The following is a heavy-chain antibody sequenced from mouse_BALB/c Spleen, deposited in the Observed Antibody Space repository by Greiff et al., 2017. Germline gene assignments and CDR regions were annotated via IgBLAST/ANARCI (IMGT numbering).Heavy chain of an antibody. CDR3: VRDFPHDNGNYYAMDY. J-gene: IGHJ4*01. CDR1: GFSLTSYD. CDR2: IWTGGGT. Sequence: QVQLKESGPGLVAPSQSLSITCTVSGFSLTSYDISWIRQPPGKGLEWLGVIWTGGGTNYNSAFMSRLSISKDNSKSQVFLKMNSLQTDDTAIYYCVRDFPHDNGNYYAMDYWGQGTSVTVSS. D-gene: IGHD2-4*01. V-gene: IGHV2-9-2*01.